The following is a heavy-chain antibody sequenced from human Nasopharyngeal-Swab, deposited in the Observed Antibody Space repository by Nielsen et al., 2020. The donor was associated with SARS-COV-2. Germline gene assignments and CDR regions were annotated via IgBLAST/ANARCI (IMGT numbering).Heavy chain of an antibody. CDR3: ATERATAVAGTFGAKFDY. CDR2: IYYSGST. J-gene: IGHJ4*02. V-gene: IGHV4-39*01. Sequence: WIRQPPGKGLEWIGSIYYSGSTYYNPSLKSRVTISVDTSKNQFSLKLSSVTAADTAVYYCATERATAVAGTFGAKFDYWGQGTLVTVSS. D-gene: IGHD6-19*01.